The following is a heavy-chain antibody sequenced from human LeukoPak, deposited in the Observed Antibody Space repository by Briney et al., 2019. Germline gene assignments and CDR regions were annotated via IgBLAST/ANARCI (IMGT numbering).Heavy chain of an antibody. J-gene: IGHJ4*02. CDR2: MNNDGRVI. V-gene: IGHV3-74*01. CDR1: GFTFSSYW. CDR3: AREFEATGFWALDY. Sequence: GGSLRLSCKVSGFTFSSYWMHWVRQAPGKGLVWVSRMNNDGRVITYADSVKGRFTISRDNAKNTLYLQMNSLRAEDTAVYYCAREFEATGFWALDYWGQGTLVTASS. D-gene: IGHD3-16*01.